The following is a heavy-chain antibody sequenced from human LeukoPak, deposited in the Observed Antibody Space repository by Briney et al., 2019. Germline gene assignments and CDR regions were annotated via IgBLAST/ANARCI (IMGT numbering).Heavy chain of an antibody. D-gene: IGHD6-13*01. CDR2: IYTSGST. V-gene: IGHV4-4*09. CDR1: GGSISSYY. CDR3: ARRDGIAWFDP. J-gene: IGHJ5*02. Sequence: SETLSLTCTVSGGSISSYYWSWIRQPPGKGLEWIGYIYTSGSTNYNPSLKSRATISVDTSKNQFSLKLSSVTAADTAVYYCARRDGIAWFDPWGQGTLVTVSS.